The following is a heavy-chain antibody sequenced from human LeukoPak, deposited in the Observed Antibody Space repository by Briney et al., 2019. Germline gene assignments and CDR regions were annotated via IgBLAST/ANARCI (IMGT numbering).Heavy chain of an antibody. CDR2: ISHDGNNK. Sequence: GGSLRLSCAASGFTLSSFGMHWVRQAPGKGLEWVAVISHDGNNKYYADSVKGRFTISRDNSEDTLYLQMNSLRAEDTALYYCAKVYISSWYVLDYWGQGTLVTVSS. V-gene: IGHV3-30*18. CDR3: AKVYISSWYVLDY. J-gene: IGHJ4*02. D-gene: IGHD6-13*01. CDR1: GFTLSSFG.